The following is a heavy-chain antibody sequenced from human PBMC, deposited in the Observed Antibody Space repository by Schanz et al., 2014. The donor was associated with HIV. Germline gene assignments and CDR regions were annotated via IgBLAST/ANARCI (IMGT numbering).Heavy chain of an antibody. D-gene: IGHD6-6*01. CDR1: GFTFNVYG. CDR2: ISPDGDTQ. V-gene: IGHV3-30*18. J-gene: IGHJ2*01. CDR3: AKGYTSSSVFNL. Sequence: QGQLVESGGRVVRPGRSLRLSCTATGFTFNVYGMHWVRQAPGKGLEWVARISPDGDTQHYADSLKGRFTISRDNFKNTLDLQMDSLRPDDTAVYYCAKGYTSSSVFNLWGRGTLVTVSS.